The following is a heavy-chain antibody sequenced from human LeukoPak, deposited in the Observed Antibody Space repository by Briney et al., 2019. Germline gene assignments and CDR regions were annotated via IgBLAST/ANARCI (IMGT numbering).Heavy chain of an antibody. CDR1: GGSLSSGDYY. J-gene: IGHJ3*02. V-gene: IGHV4-30-4*01. CDR3: ARELPPPDSSAFDI. Sequence: SQTLSLTCTVSGGSLSSGDYYWRWLRQPPGKGLEWIGYIYYSGSTYYNPSLKSRVTISVDTSKNQFSLKLSSVTAADTAVYYCARELPPPDSSAFDIWGQGTMVTVSS. CDR2: IYYSGST. D-gene: IGHD1-14*01.